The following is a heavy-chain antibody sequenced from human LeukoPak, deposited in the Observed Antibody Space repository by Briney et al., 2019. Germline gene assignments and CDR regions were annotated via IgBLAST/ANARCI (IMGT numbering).Heavy chain of an antibody. CDR1: GGTFSSYA. D-gene: IGHD6-13*01. CDR2: INPNSGGT. V-gene: IGHV1-2*02. Sequence: ASVKVSCKASGGTFSSYAISWVRQAPGQGLEWMGWINPNSGGTNYAQKFQGRVTMTRDTSISTAYMELSRLRSDDTAVYYCARVPMAAAGTSFDYWGQGTLVTVSS. J-gene: IGHJ4*02. CDR3: ARVPMAAAGTSFDY.